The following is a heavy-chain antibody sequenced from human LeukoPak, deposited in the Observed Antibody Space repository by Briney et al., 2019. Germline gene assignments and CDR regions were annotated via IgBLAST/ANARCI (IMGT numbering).Heavy chain of an antibody. CDR1: GFTFRSYW. CDR2: LNPDGSSP. V-gene: IGHV3-74*01. Sequence: RPGGSLRLPCAASGFTFRSYWMHCVRQAPGKALVWLSRLNPDGSSPNYADSVKGRLTISSDNAKNTLYLEMNSLRAEDTAVYYCAPSKYSGYLDYWGQGTLGTGSS. D-gene: IGHD5-12*01. CDR3: APSKYSGYLDY. J-gene: IGHJ4*02.